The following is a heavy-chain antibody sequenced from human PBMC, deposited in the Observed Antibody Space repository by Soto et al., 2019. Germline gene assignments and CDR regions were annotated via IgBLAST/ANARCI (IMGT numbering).Heavy chain of an antibody. D-gene: IGHD2-2*01. CDR1: GGSISSYY. V-gene: IGHV4-59*01. J-gene: IGHJ6*03. CDR3: AREDIVVVPAAMHDNYYYYMDV. Sequence: PSETLSLTCTVSGGSISSYYWSWIRQPPGKGLEWIGYIYYSGSTNYNPSLKSRVTISVDTSKNQFSLKLSSVTAADTAVYYCAREDIVVVPAAMHDNYYYYMDVWGKGTTVTVSS. CDR2: IYYSGST.